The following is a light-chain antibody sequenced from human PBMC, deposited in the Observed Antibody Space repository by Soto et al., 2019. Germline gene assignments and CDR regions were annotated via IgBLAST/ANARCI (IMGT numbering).Light chain of an antibody. CDR2: GAS. CDR1: QSVSSSY. Sequence: EIVLTQSPGTLSLSPGERATLSCRASQSVSSSYLAWYQQKPGQAPRLLIYGASSRATGIPDRFSGSGSGPDFTLTISRLEPEDFAVYYCQQCGSSLGGGTKVEIK. CDR3: QQCGSS. J-gene: IGKJ4*01. V-gene: IGKV3-20*01.